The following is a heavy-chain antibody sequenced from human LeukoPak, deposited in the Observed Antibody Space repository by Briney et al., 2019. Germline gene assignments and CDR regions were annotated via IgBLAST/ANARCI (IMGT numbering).Heavy chain of an antibody. CDR3: ARGHSSYDIDY. V-gene: IGHV1-3*02. CDR2: SSAGNGNT. D-gene: IGHD5-12*01. CDR1: GYTFTNYA. Sequence: ASVKVSCKASGYTFTNYAMHWVRQAPGQRLEWMGWSSAGNGNTRYSQEFQGRVTITRDTSASTAYMELSSLRSEDMAVYYCARGHSSYDIDYWGQGTLVTVSS. J-gene: IGHJ4*02.